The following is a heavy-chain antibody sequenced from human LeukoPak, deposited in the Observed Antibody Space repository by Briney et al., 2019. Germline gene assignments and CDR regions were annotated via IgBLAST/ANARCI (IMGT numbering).Heavy chain of an antibody. CDR3: ARKGSLVPAYTSHYGMDV. D-gene: IGHD2-2*01. CDR1: GGSFSGYY. Sequence: RPSETLSLTCAVYGGSFSGYYWSWIRQPPGMGLEWIGEINHSGSTNYNPSLKSRVTISVDTSKNQFSLKLSSVTAADTAVYYCARKGSLVPAYTSHYGMDVWGQGTTVTVSS. V-gene: IGHV4-34*01. CDR2: INHSGST. J-gene: IGHJ6*02.